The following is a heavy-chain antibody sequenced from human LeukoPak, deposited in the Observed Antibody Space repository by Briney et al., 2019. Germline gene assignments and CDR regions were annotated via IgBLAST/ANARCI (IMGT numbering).Heavy chain of an antibody. CDR2: ISGSDAGT. J-gene: IGHJ4*02. CDR3: AKGEYYYDSSGYSYYFDY. CDR1: GFTFSTYA. V-gene: IGHV3-23*01. Sequence: GGSLRLSCAASGFTFSTYAMSWVRQSPGKGLEWVSAISGSDAGTYYADSVKGRFTISRDNSKNTLYLQMNSLRAEDTAVYYCAKGEYYYDSSGYSYYFDYWGQGTLVTVSS. D-gene: IGHD3-22*01.